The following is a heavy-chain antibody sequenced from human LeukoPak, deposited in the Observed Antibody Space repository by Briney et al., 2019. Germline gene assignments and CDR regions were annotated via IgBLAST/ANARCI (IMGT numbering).Heavy chain of an antibody. J-gene: IGHJ4*02. V-gene: IGHV4-4*07. D-gene: IGHD1-7*01. CDR1: GGSISSYY. CDR2: IYTSGST. Sequence: SETLSLTCTVSGGSISSYYWSWIRQPAGKGLEWIGRIYTSGSTNYNPSLKSRVTMSVDTSKNQFSLKLSSVTAADTAVYYCARDLITGTTRGFDYWGQGTLVTVSS. CDR3: ARDLITGTTRGFDY.